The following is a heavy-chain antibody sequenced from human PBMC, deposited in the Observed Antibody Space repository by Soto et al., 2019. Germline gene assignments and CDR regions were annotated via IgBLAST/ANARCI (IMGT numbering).Heavy chain of an antibody. CDR3: ARNGGYCSSASCFANWFDP. CDR2: IYYSGSA. Sequence: SETLSLTCTVSGGSISSSDYYWGWIRQPPGKGLEWIGSIYYSGSAYYNPSLKSRVTISVDTSKNQFSLKLNSVTAADTAVYYSARNGGYCSSASCFANWFDPWGQGTLVTVSS. CDR1: GGSISSSDYY. V-gene: IGHV4-39*01. D-gene: IGHD2-2*01. J-gene: IGHJ5*02.